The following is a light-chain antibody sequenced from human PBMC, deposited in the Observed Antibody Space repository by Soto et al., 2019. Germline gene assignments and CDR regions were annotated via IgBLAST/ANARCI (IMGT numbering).Light chain of an antibody. Sequence: QPVLTQSPSASASLGASVKLTCTLSSGHSNYAIAWHQQQPEKGPRYLMKLNSDGTHSKGDGIPDRFSGSTSGAERYLTISSLQSEDEADYYCQTWDTGILVFGGGTKMTVL. CDR2: LNSDGTH. J-gene: IGLJ3*02. CDR1: SGHSNYA. V-gene: IGLV4-69*01. CDR3: QTWDTGILV.